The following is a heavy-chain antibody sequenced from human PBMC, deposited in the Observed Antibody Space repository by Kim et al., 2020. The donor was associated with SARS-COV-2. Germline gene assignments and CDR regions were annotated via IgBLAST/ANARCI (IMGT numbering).Heavy chain of an antibody. Sequence: GGSLRLSCAASGFTFSSYAMSWVRQALGKGLEWVSAISGSGGSTYYADSVKGRFTISRDNSKNTLYLQMNSLRAEDTAVYYCAKDLYYNIVVVGDAFDIWGQGTMVTVSS. D-gene: IGHD2-21*01. CDR2: ISGSGGST. V-gene: IGHV3-23*01. CDR1: GFTFSSYA. CDR3: AKDLYYNIVVVGDAFDI. J-gene: IGHJ3*02.